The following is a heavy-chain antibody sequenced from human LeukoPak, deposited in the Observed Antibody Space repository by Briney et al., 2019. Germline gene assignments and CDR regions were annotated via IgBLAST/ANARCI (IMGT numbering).Heavy chain of an antibody. CDR2: INPNSGGT. Sequence: ASVTASCKVAGHTFTGYYTDWVRQAPGQGLEWMGWINPNSGGTNHAQKFQGRVSMTRDTSISTAYMELSRLRSDDTALYYCAQSSVWDSLRHWRRGTLVTVSS. J-gene: IGHJ1*01. CDR3: AQSSVWDSLRH. V-gene: IGHV1-2*02. CDR1: GHTFTGYY. D-gene: IGHD2-8*01.